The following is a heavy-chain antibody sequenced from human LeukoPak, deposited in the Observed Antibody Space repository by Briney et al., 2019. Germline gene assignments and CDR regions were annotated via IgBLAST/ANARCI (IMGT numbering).Heavy chain of an antibody. Sequence: GGSLRLSCAASGLTFSRYAMHWVRQAPGKGLEGVAVISYDGSNKYYADSVKGRFTISRDNSKKTQYLQMNSLRAEDTAVYYCARDLSSGWLDYWGQGTLVTVSS. CDR1: GLTFSRYA. J-gene: IGHJ4*02. CDR3: ARDLSSGWLDY. CDR2: ISYDGSNK. D-gene: IGHD6-19*01. V-gene: IGHV3-30*04.